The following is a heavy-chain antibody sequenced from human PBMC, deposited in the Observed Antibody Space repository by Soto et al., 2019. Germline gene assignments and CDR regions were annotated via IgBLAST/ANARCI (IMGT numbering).Heavy chain of an antibody. CDR1: GYTFTTYY. Sequence: QVQLVQSGAEVKKPGASVEVSCKASGYTFTTYYIHWVRHAPGQGLEWMGVINPGGVSTKYAQKSQDRVTMTSETSTSTVYMDLSSLRSEDTAVYFCARGGNGDNVGYWYFDLWGRGTLVTVSP. D-gene: IGHD4-17*01. CDR2: INPGGVST. V-gene: IGHV1-46*01. J-gene: IGHJ2*01. CDR3: ARGGNGDNVGYWYFDL.